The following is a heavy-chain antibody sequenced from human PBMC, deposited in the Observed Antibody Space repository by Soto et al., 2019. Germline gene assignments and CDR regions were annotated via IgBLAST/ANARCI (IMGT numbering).Heavy chain of an antibody. CDR3: AREIATTCLYYVDY. CDR2: MNSDGSSI. D-gene: IGHD3-10*01. V-gene: IGHV3-74*01. J-gene: IGHJ4*02. Sequence: PGGSLRLSCAASGFTFSSYWMHWVRQAPGKGLVWVSRMNSDGSSITYADSVKGRFTISRDSAKNTMYLQVHSLRAEDTAVYYCAREIATTCLYYVDYWGQGTLVTVSS. CDR1: GFTFSSYW.